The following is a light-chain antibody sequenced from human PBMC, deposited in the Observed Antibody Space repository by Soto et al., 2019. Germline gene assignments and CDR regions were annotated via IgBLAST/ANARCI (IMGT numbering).Light chain of an antibody. CDR1: QSVSSN. V-gene: IGKV3-11*01. J-gene: IGKJ5*01. CDR3: QQRSDWPIT. CDR2: GAS. Sequence: EIVMTQSPATLSVSPGERATLSCRASQSVSSNLAWYQQKHGQAPRLLIYGASNRATGIPARFSGSGSGTDFTLTITSLEPEDFAVYSCQQRSDWPITFGQGTRLEIK.